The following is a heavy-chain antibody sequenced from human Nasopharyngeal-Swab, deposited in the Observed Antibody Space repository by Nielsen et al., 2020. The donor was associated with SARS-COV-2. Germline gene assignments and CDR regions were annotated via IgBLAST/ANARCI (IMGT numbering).Heavy chain of an antibody. J-gene: IGHJ4*02. CDR2: ITNSGTTT. V-gene: IGHV3-11*01. D-gene: IGHD2-2*01. CDR3: ARGEAYAQADH. CDR1: GLPFSDYY. Sequence: GESLKISCAASGLPFSDYYMSWLRQAPGKGLEWLSYITNSGTTTYYADSVKGRFTVSRDNAKNSLFLQMNNLKVDDAAVYYCARGEAYAQADHWGQGTLITVSS.